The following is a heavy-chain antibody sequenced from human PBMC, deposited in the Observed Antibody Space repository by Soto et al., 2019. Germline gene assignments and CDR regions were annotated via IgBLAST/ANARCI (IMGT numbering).Heavy chain of an antibody. J-gene: IGHJ6*02. CDR2: INSDGSHT. CDR1: GLSFNIYW. V-gene: IGHV3-74*01. CDR3: AGGMAGLDV. Sequence: EVQLVESGGGLVQPGGSLRLSCAASGLSFNIYWMHWVRQVPGKGLVWLARINSDGSHTIYVDSVKGRFTISRDNAKNTVFLQMDSLRDEDTVVYYCAGGMAGLDVWGQGTTVTVSS.